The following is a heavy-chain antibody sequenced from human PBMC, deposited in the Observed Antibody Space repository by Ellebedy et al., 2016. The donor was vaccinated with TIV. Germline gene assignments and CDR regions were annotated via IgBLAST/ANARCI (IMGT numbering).Heavy chain of an antibody. D-gene: IGHD1-26*01. CDR3: ARVGATSVLFDY. CDR2: IYYSGST. V-gene: IGHV4-39*01. CDR1: GGSISSSSYY. J-gene: IGHJ4*02. Sequence: MPSETLSLTCTVSGGSISSSSYYWGWIRQPPGKGLEWIGSIYYSGSTYYNPSLKSRVTISVDTSKNQFSLKLSSVTAADTAVYYCARVGATSVLFDYWGQGTLVTVSS.